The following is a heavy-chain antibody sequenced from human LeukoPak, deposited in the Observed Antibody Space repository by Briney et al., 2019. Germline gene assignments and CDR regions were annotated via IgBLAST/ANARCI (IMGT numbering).Heavy chain of an antibody. CDR3: ARQHYYFDY. Sequence: TSETLSLTCAVSGGSISSSNSYWGWIRQPPGKGLEWIGSDYYGGSTYYNPSLKSRVTISLDTSKNQFSLRLRSVTAADTAVYYCARQHYYFDYWGQGSLVTVSS. J-gene: IGHJ4*02. CDR2: DYYGGST. CDR1: GGSISSSNSY. V-gene: IGHV4-39*01.